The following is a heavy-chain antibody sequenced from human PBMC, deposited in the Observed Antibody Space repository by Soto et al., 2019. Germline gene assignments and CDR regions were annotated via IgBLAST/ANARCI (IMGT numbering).Heavy chain of an antibody. CDR1: GFTFDIHA. V-gene: IGHV3-23*01. J-gene: IGHJ6*02. CDR2: ISGSGGST. Sequence: GGSLRLSCAASGFTFDIHAMSWVRQAPGKGLQWVSVISGSGGSTYYADSVKGRFTISRDNSKNTLYLQMNSLRADDTAVYYCAKGSPATHYFYYAMDVWGQGTTVTVSS. CDR3: AKGSPATHYFYYAMDV.